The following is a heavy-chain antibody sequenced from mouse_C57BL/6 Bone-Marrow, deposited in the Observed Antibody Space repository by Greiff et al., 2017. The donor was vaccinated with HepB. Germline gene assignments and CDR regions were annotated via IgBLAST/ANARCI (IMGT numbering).Heavy chain of an antibody. CDR2: IDPNSGGT. Sequence: QVQLQQPGAELVKPGASVKLSCKASGYTFTSYWMHWVKQRPGRGLEWIGRIDPNSGGTKYNEKFKSKATLTVDKHSSTAYMQLSSLTSEDSAFYYCAIEGSDSSGLYAMDYWGQGTSVTVSS. D-gene: IGHD3-2*02. CDR1: GYTFTSYW. V-gene: IGHV1-72*01. CDR3: AIEGSDSSGLYAMDY. J-gene: IGHJ4*01.